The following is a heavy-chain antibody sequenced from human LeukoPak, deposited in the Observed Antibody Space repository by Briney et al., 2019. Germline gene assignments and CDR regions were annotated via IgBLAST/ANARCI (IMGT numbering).Heavy chain of an antibody. J-gene: IGHJ3*02. CDR2: IDDGGNT. CDR1: GGSFSDYL. V-gene: IGHV4-34*01. Sequence: PAETLSLTCSVYGGSFSDYLWSWIRQSPGKGLEWIGEIDDGGNTNYNPSLISRVIVSMEKSKKQFSLVMRSVTAADTAVYYCARFSRITWGDWGDAFDIWGQGTTVIVSS. CDR3: ARFSRITWGDWGDAFDI. D-gene: IGHD2-21*02.